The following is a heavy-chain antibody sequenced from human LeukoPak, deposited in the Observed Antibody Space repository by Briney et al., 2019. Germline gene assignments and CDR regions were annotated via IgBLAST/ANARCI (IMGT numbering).Heavy chain of an antibody. D-gene: IGHD6-19*01. CDR2: IYNGGII. J-gene: IGHJ4*02. CDR3: ARPLGYSSGCCFDY. V-gene: IGHV4-4*07. Sequence: PSETLSLTCTVSGDSISRYYWSWIRQPAGKGLEWIGRIYNGGIITYNPSLKSRVTMSIDTSNNQFSLRLRFVTAADTAVYYCARPLGYSSGCCFDYWGQGTLVTVSS. CDR1: GDSISRYY.